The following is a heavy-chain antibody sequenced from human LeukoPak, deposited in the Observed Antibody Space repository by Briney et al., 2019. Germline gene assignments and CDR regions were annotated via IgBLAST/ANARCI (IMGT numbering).Heavy chain of an antibody. CDR2: ISSSGSTI. CDR1: GFTFSSYE. CDR3: ARDLCSGGSCYSGYFDY. V-gene: IGHV3-48*03. J-gene: IGHJ4*02. Sequence: GRSLRLSCAASGFTFSSYEMNWVRQAPGKGLEWVSYISSSGSTIYYADSVKGRFTISRDNAKNSLYLQMNSLRAEDTAVYYCARDLCSGGSCYSGYFDYWGQGTLVTVSS. D-gene: IGHD2-15*01.